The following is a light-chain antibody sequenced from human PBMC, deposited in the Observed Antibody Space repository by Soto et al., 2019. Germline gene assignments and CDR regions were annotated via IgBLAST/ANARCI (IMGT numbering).Light chain of an antibody. J-gene: IGKJ1*01. Sequence: DIQMTQSPSSLSASVGDRVTITCRASQSIGPYLSWYQEKPWTPPRLLIYVASSLESGVPSRFSGSASGTDFTLTISSLQPEDFATYYCQQSHSSPLTFGQGTKVEI. V-gene: IGKV1-39*01. CDR3: QQSHSSPLT. CDR2: VAS. CDR1: QSIGPY.